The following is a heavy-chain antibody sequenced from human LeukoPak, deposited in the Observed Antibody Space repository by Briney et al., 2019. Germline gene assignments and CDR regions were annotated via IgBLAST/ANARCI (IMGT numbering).Heavy chain of an antibody. J-gene: IGHJ3*02. CDR1: GSSINRHY. CDR2: ISYRGST. V-gene: IGHV4-59*08. CDR3: AANAGPAALDAIDI. D-gene: IGHD2-2*01. Sequence: PSETLSLTCTVSGSSINRHYWSWIRQTPGKGLEWIGYISYRGSTNYNPSLKSRVTISVDTSNNQFSLRLSSVTAADTDVYSSAANAGPAALDAIDIWGQGTIVTVSS.